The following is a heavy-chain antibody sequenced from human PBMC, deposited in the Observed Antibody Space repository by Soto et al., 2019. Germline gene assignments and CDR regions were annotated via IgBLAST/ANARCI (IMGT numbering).Heavy chain of an antibody. J-gene: IGHJ6*02. CDR3: ARDRAYCGGDCYSGKYYYYGMDV. D-gene: IGHD2-21*02. CDR2: TYYRSKWYN. V-gene: IGHV6-1*01. CDR1: GDSVSSNSAA. Sequence: SQTLSLTCAISGDSVSSNSAAWNWIRQSPSRGLEWLGRTYYRSKWYNDYAVSVKSRITINPDTSKNQFSLQLNSVTPEDTAVYYCARDRAYCGGDCYSGKYYYYGMDVWGQGTTVTVS.